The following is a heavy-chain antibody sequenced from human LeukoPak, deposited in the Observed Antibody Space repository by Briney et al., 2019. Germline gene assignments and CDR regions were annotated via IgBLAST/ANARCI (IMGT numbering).Heavy chain of an antibody. J-gene: IGHJ4*02. CDR2: ISSSGSTI. Sequence: KTGGSLRHSCAASGFTFSDYYMSWIRQAPGKGLEWVSYISSSGSTIYYADSVKGRFTISRDNAKNSLYLQMNSLRAEDTAVYYCARDYYYDSSGYLRWGQGTLVTVSS. CDR1: GFTFSDYY. V-gene: IGHV3-11*01. CDR3: ARDYYYDSSGYLR. D-gene: IGHD3-22*01.